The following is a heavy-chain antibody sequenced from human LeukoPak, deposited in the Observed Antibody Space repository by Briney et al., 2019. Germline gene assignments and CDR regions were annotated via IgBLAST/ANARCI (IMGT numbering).Heavy chain of an antibody. CDR3: ARSMTTVTSGWFDP. Sequence: SVKVSYKASGGTFSSYAISWVRQAPGQGLEWMGRIIPIFGTANYAQKFQGRVTITTDESTSTAYMELSSLRSEDTAVYYCARSMTTVTSGWFDPWGQGTLVTVSS. V-gene: IGHV1-69*05. CDR2: IIPIFGTA. CDR1: GGTFSSYA. D-gene: IGHD4-17*01. J-gene: IGHJ5*02.